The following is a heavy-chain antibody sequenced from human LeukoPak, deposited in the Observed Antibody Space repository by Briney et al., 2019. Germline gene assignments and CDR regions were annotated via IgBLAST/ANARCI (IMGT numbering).Heavy chain of an antibody. J-gene: IGHJ6*02. D-gene: IGHD3-10*01. Sequence: TSETLSLTCTVSGGSISSYYWSWIRQPPGKGLEWIGYIYYSGSTNYNPSLKSRVTISVDTSKNQFSLKLSSVTAADTAVYYCARHRPSGAPLYGMDVWGQGTTVTVPS. CDR1: GGSISSYY. V-gene: IGHV4-59*08. CDR2: IYYSGST. CDR3: ARHRPSGAPLYGMDV.